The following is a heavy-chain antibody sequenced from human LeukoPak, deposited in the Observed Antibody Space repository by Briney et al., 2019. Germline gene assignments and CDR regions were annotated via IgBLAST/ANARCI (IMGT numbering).Heavy chain of an antibody. CDR1: GGSISYYY. CDR2: IYHSGST. V-gene: IGHV4-59*08. CDR3: ARLSVVPIGHLDY. J-gene: IGHJ4*02. Sequence: SETLSLTCTVSGGSISYYYWSWVRQPPGKGLEWIGHIYHSGSTNYNPSLKSRVTISVDTSKNHFSLKLSSVTAADTAVYYCARLSVVPIGHLDYWGQGTLVTVSS. D-gene: IGHD2-21*01.